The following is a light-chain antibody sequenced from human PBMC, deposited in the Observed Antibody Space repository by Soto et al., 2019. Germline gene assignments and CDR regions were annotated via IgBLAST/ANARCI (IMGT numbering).Light chain of an antibody. CDR1: SSDVGSYNR. CDR2: EGS. CDR3: LPYADRSTHVV. V-gene: IGLV2-23*01. J-gene: IGLJ2*01. Sequence: QSVLTQPASVSGSPGQSITISCTGTSSDVGSYNRVSWYQQHPGKAPKLMIYEGSKRPSGVSNRFPGSKSGNTASLTVSGLQADDEADYYFLPYADRSTHVVFGGGAQLTVL.